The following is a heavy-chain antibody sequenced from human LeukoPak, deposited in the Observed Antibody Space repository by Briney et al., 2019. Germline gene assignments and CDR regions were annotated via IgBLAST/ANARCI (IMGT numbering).Heavy chain of an antibody. CDR3: ARCVAGALAFDI. V-gene: IGHV3-66*01. CDR1: GFTFDDYG. Sequence: PGGSLRLSCAASGFTFDDYGMSWVRQAPGKGLEWVSVIYSGGSTYYADSVKGRFTISRDNSKNTLYLQMNSLRAEDTAVYYCARCVAGALAFDIWGQGTMVTVSS. D-gene: IGHD6-19*01. CDR2: IYSGGST. J-gene: IGHJ3*02.